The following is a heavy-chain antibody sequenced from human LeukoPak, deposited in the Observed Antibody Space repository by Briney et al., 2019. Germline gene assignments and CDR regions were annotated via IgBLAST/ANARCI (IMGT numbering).Heavy chain of an antibody. CDR2: ICYSAST. V-gene: IGHV4-39*01. CDR1: GASIRSSSYY. J-gene: IGHJ4*02. CDR3: ASTLTYYYGSGSYYIDC. D-gene: IGHD3-10*01. Sequence: SETLSLTCTVSGASIRSSSYYWGWIRQPPGRGLEWIGNICYSASTYYNPSIKSRVTISVDTSKNQFSLKLRSVTAADTAVYYCASTLTYYYGSGSYYIDCWGQGTLVTVSS.